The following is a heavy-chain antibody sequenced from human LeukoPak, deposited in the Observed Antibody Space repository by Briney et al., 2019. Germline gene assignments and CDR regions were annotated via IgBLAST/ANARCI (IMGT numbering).Heavy chain of an antibody. Sequence: GSLRLSCAASGFTFTNYWMHWVRQAPGMGLVWVSRLPPDELGIIYADSVKGRFTVSRDNAKNTVYLQMNNLGVDDTAMYYCVGTIASRGSEYWGQGALVTVSS. CDR1: GFTFTNYW. D-gene: IGHD6-6*01. CDR2: LPPDELGI. J-gene: IGHJ4*02. CDR3: VGTIASRGSEY. V-gene: IGHV3-74*01.